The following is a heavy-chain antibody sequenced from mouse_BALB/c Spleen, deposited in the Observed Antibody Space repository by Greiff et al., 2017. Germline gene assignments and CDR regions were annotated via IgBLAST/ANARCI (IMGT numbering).Heavy chain of an antibody. Sequence: QVHVKQPGAELVKPGTSVKLSCKASGYNFTSYWINWVKLRPGQGLEWIGDIYPGSGSTNYNEKFKSKATLTVDTSSSTAYMQLSSLASEDSALYYCARRNRRGYAMDYWGQGTSVTVSS. J-gene: IGHJ4*01. CDR2: IYPGSGST. CDR3: ARRNRRGYAMDY. V-gene: IGHV1-55*01. CDR1: GYNFTSYW.